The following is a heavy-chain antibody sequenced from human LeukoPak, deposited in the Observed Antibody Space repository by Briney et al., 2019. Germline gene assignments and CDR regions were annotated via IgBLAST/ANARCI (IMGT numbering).Heavy chain of an antibody. J-gene: IGHJ4*02. CDR2: IYYSGST. V-gene: IGHV4-39*07. CDR1: GGSISSSSYY. Sequence: SETLSLTCTVSGGSISSSSYYWGWIRQPPGKGLEWIGSIYYSGSTNYNPSLKSRVTISVDTSKNQFSPKLSSVTAADTAVYYCARAPLSSSGLFDYWGQGTLVTVSS. CDR3: ARAPLSSSGLFDY. D-gene: IGHD6-19*01.